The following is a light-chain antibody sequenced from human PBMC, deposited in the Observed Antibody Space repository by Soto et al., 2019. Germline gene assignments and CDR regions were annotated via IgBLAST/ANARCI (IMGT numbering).Light chain of an antibody. Sequence: EIVLTQSPATLSLSPGEGDTLSCRASQSVSTYLAWYQQKPGQAPRLLMYDASNRATGIPARFSGSGSGTDFTLTISSLEPEDFAVYYCQQRSNWPLTFGGGTKGEIK. V-gene: IGKV3-11*01. CDR3: QQRSNWPLT. CDR1: QSVSTY. J-gene: IGKJ4*01. CDR2: DAS.